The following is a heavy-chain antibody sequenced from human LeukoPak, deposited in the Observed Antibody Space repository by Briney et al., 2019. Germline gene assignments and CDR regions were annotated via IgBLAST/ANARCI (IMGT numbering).Heavy chain of an antibody. CDR1: GGSISSSSYY. V-gene: IGHV4-39*07. CDR2: INHSGST. J-gene: IGHJ4*02. Sequence: KSSETLSLTCTVSGGSISSSSYYWSWIRQPPGKGLEWIGEINHSGSTNYNPSLKSRVTISVDTSKNQFSLKLSSVTAADTAVYYCARGRFVAASSRFDYWGQGTLVIVSS. D-gene: IGHD6-19*01. CDR3: ARGRFVAASSRFDY.